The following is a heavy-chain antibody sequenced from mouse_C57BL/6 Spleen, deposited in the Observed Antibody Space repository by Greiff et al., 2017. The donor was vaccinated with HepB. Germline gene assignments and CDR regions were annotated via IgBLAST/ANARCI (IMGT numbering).Heavy chain of an antibody. J-gene: IGHJ4*01. Sequence: QVQLQQSGAELARPGASVKLSCKASGYTFTSYGISWVKQRTEQGLEWIGEIYPRSGNTYYNEKFKGKATLTADKSSSTAYMELRSLTSEDSAVYFCAKIYYGNYAYAMDYWGQGTSVTVSS. CDR3: AKIYYGNYAYAMDY. CDR2: IYPRSGNT. CDR1: GYTFTSYG. D-gene: IGHD2-1*01. V-gene: IGHV1-81*01.